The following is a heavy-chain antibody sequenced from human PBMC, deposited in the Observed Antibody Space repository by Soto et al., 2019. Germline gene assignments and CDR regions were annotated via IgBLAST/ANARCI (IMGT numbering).Heavy chain of an antibody. CDR3: ARDSPRYYDSSGYQRTFDY. CDR2: IIPIFGTA. J-gene: IGHJ4*02. Sequence: SVKVSCKASGGTFSSYAISWVRQAPGLGLEWMGGIIPIFGTANYAQKFQGRVTITADESTSTAYMELSSLRSEDTAVYYCARDSPRYYDSSGYQRTFDYWGQGTLVTVSS. V-gene: IGHV1-69*13. CDR1: GGTFSSYA. D-gene: IGHD3-22*01.